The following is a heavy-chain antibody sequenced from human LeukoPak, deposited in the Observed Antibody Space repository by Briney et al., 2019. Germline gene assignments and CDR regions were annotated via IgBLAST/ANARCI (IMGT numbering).Heavy chain of an antibody. CDR2: IYYSGST. Sequence: PSETLSLTCTVSGDSISSSSYYWGWIRQPPGKGLEWIGSIYYSGSTYYNPSLKSRVTISVDTSKNQFSLKLSSVTAADTAVYYCARDSSGWSFDYWGQGTLVTVSS. CDR1: GDSISSSSYY. D-gene: IGHD6-19*01. CDR3: ARDSSGWSFDY. V-gene: IGHV4-39*07. J-gene: IGHJ4*02.